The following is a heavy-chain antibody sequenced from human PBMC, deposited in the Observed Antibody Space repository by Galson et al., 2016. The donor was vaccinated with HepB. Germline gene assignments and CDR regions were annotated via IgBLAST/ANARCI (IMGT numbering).Heavy chain of an antibody. J-gene: IGHJ4*02. CDR2: VGDDGSNK. D-gene: IGHD1-26*01. CDR1: GFTFSNYG. V-gene: IGHV3-33*01. CDR3: ASGAHSGTCYTILNYYFEY. Sequence: SLRLSCAASGFTFSNYGMHWVRQAPGKGLEWVAVVGDDGSNKYYGDSVKGRFTIFRDNSKNTLYLQMNSLRAEDTAVYYCASGAHSGTCYTILNYYFEYWGQGTLVTVSS.